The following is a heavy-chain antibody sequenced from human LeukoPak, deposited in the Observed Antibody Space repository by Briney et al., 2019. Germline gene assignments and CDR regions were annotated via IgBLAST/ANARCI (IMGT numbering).Heavy chain of an antibody. CDR3: AKPKSGWLGGPFDC. D-gene: IGHD6-19*01. V-gene: IGHV3-23*01. CDR2: LSGSGDST. Sequence: GGSLRLSCAASGFTFSNYAMNWVRQAPGKGLEWVSGLSGSGDSTYYADSVKGRFTISRDNSKNTLYLQMNSVRAADTAVYYCAKPKSGWLGGPFDCWGQGTLVTVSS. CDR1: GFTFSNYA. J-gene: IGHJ4*02.